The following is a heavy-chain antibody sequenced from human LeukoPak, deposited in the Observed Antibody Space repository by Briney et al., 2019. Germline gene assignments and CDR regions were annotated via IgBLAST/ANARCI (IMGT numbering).Heavy chain of an antibody. J-gene: IGHJ4*02. CDR1: GYTFTSYA. D-gene: IGHD3-22*01. V-gene: IGHV7-4-1*02. CDR3: ARLSSYYYDSSGYLGY. CDR2: INTNTGNP. Sequence: ASVKVSCKASGYTFTSYAMNWVRQAPGQGLEWMGWINTNTGNPTYAQGFTGRFVFSLDTSVSTAYLQISSLKAEDTAVYYCARLSSYYYDSSGYLGYWGQGTLVTVSS.